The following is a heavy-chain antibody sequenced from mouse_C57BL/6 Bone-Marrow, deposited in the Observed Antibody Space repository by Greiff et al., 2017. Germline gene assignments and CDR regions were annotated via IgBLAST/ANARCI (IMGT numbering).Heavy chain of an antibody. CDR2: LWSGGST. V-gene: IGHV2-2*01. CDR3: AGEGVAEFDY. CDR1: GFSLTSYG. Sequence: QVQLQQSGPGLVQPSQSLSITCTVSGFSLTSYGVYCVRHSPGRGLEWLGVLWSGGSTDYNAAFISSLSISKDKYKSQVFFKMNSLQADDTAIYYCAGEGVAEFDYWGQGTLVTVSA. J-gene: IGHJ3*01.